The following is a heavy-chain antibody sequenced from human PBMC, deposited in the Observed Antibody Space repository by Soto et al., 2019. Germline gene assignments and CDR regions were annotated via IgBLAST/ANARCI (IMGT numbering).Heavy chain of an antibody. CDR3: ARVTGAAVAADY. J-gene: IGHJ4*02. CDR2: IKQEGSEK. Sequence: EVQLVESGGGLVQPGGSLRLSCAASGFTFSSYWMSWVRQAPGKGLEWVANIKQEGSEKFYVDSVKSRFTISRDNAKNSLYLQMNSLRAEDTAVYSCARVTGAAVAADYWGQGTLVTVSS. V-gene: IGHV3-7*01. D-gene: IGHD6-19*01. CDR1: GFTFSSYW.